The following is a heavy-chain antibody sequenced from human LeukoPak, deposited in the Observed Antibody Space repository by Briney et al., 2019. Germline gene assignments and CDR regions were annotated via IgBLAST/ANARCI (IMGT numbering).Heavy chain of an antibody. CDR2: IYTSGST. Sequence: SETLSLTCTVSGGSISSYYWSWIRQPAGKGLEWIGRIYTSGSTNYNPSLKSRVTMSVDTSKNQFSLKLSSVTAADTAVYYCARDTRNRLVDYYFDYWGQGTLVTVSS. CDR1: GGSISSYY. CDR3: ARDTRNRLVDYYFDY. J-gene: IGHJ4*02. V-gene: IGHV4-4*07. D-gene: IGHD2-8*02.